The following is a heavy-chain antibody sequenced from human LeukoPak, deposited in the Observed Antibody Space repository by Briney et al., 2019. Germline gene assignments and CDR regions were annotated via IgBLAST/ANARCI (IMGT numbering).Heavy chain of an antibody. D-gene: IGHD3-22*01. J-gene: IGHJ5*02. Sequence: PSXXLSLTCAVYGGSFSGYYWSWIRQPPGKGLEWIGEINHSGSTNYNPSLKSRVTISVEKYKNQFSLKLSSVTAADTAVYYCARGLKRYYYDWFDPWGQGTLVTVSS. V-gene: IGHV4-34*01. CDR3: ARGLKRYYYDWFDP. CDR2: INHSGST. CDR1: GGSFSGYY.